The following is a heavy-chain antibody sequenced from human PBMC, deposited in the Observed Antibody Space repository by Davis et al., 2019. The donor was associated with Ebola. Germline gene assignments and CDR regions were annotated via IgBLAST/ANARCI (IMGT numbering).Heavy chain of an antibody. CDR3: ASSNLLWFGELLLFY. J-gene: IGHJ4*02. D-gene: IGHD3-10*01. V-gene: IGHV1-8*01. Sequence: AASVKVSCKASGYTFTSYDINWVRQATGRGLEWMGWMNPNSGNTGYAQKFQGRVTMTWNTSISTAYMELSSLRSEETAVYYCASSNLLWFGELLLFYWGQGTLVTVSS. CDR2: MNPNSGNT. CDR1: GYTFTSYD.